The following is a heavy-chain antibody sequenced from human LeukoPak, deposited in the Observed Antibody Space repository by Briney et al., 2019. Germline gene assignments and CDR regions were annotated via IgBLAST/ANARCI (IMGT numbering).Heavy chain of an antibody. D-gene: IGHD5-24*01. CDR1: GFTFSSYW. CDR2: INHNGNVN. CDR3: AKDLPGRDGYNPNLDY. Sequence: GGSLRLSCAASGFTFSSYWMNWARQAPGKGLEWVASINHNGNVNYYVDSVKGRFTISRDNSKNTLYLQMNSLRAEDTAVYYCAKDLPGRDGYNPNLDYWGQGTLVTVSS. J-gene: IGHJ4*02. V-gene: IGHV3-7*01.